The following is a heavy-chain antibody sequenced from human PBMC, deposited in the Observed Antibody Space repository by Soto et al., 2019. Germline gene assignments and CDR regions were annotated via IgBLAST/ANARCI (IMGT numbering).Heavy chain of an antibody. Sequence: QVQLVQSGAEVKKPGASVKVSCKASGYTFTSYGISWVRQAPGQGPEWMGWISGHNGNANHPQSLQGRDTMTTDTSRNTAYMELRSLRSDDTAVYYCARHRFNYYDNTVYDYFAYGGQGTLVTVSS. CDR2: ISGHNGNA. D-gene: IGHD3-22*01. CDR1: GYTFTSYG. J-gene: IGHJ4*02. CDR3: ARHRFNYYDNTVYDYFAY. V-gene: IGHV1-18*04.